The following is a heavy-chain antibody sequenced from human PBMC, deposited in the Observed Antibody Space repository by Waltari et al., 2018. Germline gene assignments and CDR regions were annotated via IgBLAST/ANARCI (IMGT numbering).Heavy chain of an antibody. CDR2: MYYSGST. D-gene: IGHD2-15*01. J-gene: IGHJ4*02. V-gene: IGHV4-39*01. CDR3: VRHARTTSGGKHFDH. CDR1: GDSISSSSYY. Sequence: QLQLQESGPGLVKASETLSLTCTVSGDSISSSSYYWGWVRQPPGKGLEWIGNMYYSGSTYSHPSLKSRVTIAGDTSKSQFSLKLSSVTAADTSMYYCVRHARTTSGGKHFDHWGQGMLVTVSP.